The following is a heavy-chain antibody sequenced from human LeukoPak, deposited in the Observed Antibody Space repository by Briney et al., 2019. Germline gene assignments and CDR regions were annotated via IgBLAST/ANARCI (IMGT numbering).Heavy chain of an antibody. V-gene: IGHV4-31*03. Sequence: SETLSLTCTVSGGSISSGGYHWSWIRQHPGKGLEWIGYIYYSGSTYYNPSLKSRVTISVDTPKNQFSLKLSSVTAADTAVYYCARRRRDFWSGYYEAWFDPWGQGTLVTVSS. J-gene: IGHJ5*02. CDR3: ARRRRDFWSGYYEAWFDP. D-gene: IGHD3-3*01. CDR2: IYYSGST. CDR1: GGSISSGGYH.